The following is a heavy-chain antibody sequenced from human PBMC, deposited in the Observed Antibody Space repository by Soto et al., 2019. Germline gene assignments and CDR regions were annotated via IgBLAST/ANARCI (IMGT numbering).Heavy chain of an antibody. J-gene: IGHJ4*02. Sequence: ASVKVSCKTSGYTFINYAIHWVRQAPGQRLEWMGWINAGNGNTKYSQNFQGRVTISSDTSANTAYMELSSVTFEDTAVYYCVRDGHSGNSERYFNYWGQGTLVTVSS. V-gene: IGHV1-3*01. CDR3: VRDGHSGNSERYFNY. D-gene: IGHD2-21*02. CDR2: INAGNGNT. CDR1: GYTFINYA.